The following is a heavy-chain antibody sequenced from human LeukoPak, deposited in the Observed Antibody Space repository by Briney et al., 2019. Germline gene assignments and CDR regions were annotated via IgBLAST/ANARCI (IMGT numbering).Heavy chain of an antibody. J-gene: IGHJ4*02. CDR1: GFTFSSYW. D-gene: IGHD3-3*01. CDR2: IKDDGRQK. Sequence: PGGSLRLSCAASGFTFSSYWMTWIRQAPGKGLEWVANIKDDGRQKYYLESVKGRLTISRDNAKNSVFLQMSGLRPEDTAVYYCATDGARGWIFWGQGTLVTVSS. CDR3: ATDGARGWIF. V-gene: IGHV3-7*01.